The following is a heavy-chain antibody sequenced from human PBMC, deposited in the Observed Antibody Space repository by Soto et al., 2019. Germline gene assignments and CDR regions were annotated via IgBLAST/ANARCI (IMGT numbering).Heavy chain of an antibody. V-gene: IGHV4-30-4*01. J-gene: IGHJ3*02. Sequence: PSETLSLTCTVSGGSISSGDYYWSWIRQPPGKGLEWIGYIYYSGSTYYNPSLKSRVTISVDTSKNQFSLKLSSVTAADTAVYYCAREGYYDISGSTPGGDAFDIWGQGALVPVSS. CDR2: IYYSGST. CDR1: GGSISSGDYY. CDR3: AREGYYDISGSTPGGDAFDI. D-gene: IGHD3-22*01.